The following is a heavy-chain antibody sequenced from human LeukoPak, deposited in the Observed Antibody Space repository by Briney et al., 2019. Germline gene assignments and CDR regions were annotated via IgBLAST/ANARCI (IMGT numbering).Heavy chain of an antibody. J-gene: IGHJ4*02. CDR3: ARSHSSGWYYFDY. CDR2: ISGGGGTT. D-gene: IGHD6-19*01. Sequence: GGSLRLSCAASGFTFSNYAMTWVRQAPGRGLEWVSTISGGGGTTHYADSVKGRFIISRDNSKNTLSLQMNSLRAEDTAVYYCARSHSSGWYYFDYWGQGTLVTVSS. V-gene: IGHV3-23*01. CDR1: GFTFSNYA.